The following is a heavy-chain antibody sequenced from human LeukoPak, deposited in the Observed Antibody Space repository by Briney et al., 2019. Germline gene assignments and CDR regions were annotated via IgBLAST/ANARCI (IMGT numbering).Heavy chain of an antibody. CDR1: GYSISTGYY. CDR2: FYHGGST. D-gene: IGHD2-2*01. J-gene: IGHJ4*02. Sequence: SETLSLTCTVSGYSISTGYYWDWIRQPPGKGLEWIGTFYHGGSTYYNPSLKSRVTISVDTSKNQFSLNLTSVTAADTAVYYCARERRGPAAIPTDFDYWGQGTLVTVSS. CDR3: ARERRGPAAIPTDFDY. V-gene: IGHV4-38-2*02.